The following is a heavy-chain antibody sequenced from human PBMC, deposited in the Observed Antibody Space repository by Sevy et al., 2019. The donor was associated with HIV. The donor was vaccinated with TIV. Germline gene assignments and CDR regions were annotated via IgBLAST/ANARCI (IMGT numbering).Heavy chain of an antibody. CDR1: GFTFSTYD. CDR3: AKNRPTGGSYFSRHGMDV. Sequence: GGSLRLSCTASGFTFSTYDIYWVRQAPGKGLEWVAIISYDGNYRYYSDSVRGRFSMSRDNSKNTAYLQMSGLSVEDTAVYYCAKNRPTGGSYFSRHGMDVWGRGTTVTVSS. J-gene: IGHJ6*02. CDR2: ISYDGNYR. V-gene: IGHV3-30*18. D-gene: IGHD1-26*01.